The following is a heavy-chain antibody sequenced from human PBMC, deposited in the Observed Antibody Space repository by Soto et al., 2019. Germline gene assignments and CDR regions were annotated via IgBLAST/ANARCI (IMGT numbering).Heavy chain of an antibody. J-gene: IGHJ2*01. CDR1: GGTFSSYT. V-gene: IGHV1-69*02. Sequence: QVQLVQSGAEVKKPGSSVKVSCKASGGTFSSYTISWVRQAPGQGLEWMGRIIPILGIANYAQKFQGRVTITADKSTSTAYMELSSLRSEDTAVYYCARVAGLRLGELSFTDWYFDLWGRGTLVTVSS. CDR3: ARVAGLRLGELSFTDWYFDL. CDR2: IIPILGIA. D-gene: IGHD3-16*02.